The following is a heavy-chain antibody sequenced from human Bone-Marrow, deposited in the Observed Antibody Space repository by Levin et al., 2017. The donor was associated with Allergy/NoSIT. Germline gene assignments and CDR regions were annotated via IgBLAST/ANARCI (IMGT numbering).Heavy chain of an antibody. J-gene: IGHJ6*02. Sequence: QHGESLKISCAASGFTFSSYWMSWVRQAPGKGLEWVANIKQDGSEKYYVDSVKGRFTISRDNAKNSLYLQMNSLRAEDTAVYYCARVYIAAAGTHYYYGMDVWGQGTTVTVSS. CDR1: GFTFSSYW. CDR3: ARVYIAAAGTHYYYGMDV. CDR2: IKQDGSEK. D-gene: IGHD6-13*01. V-gene: IGHV3-7*01.